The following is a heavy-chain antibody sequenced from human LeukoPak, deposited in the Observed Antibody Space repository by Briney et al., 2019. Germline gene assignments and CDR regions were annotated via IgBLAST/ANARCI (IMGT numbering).Heavy chain of an antibody. Sequence: GRSLRLSCAASGFTFSSYGMHWVRQAPGKGLEWVAVIWYDGSNKYYADSVKGRFTISRDNSKNTLYLQMNSLRAEDTAVYYCARAMVREPGVDYWGQGTLVTVSS. D-gene: IGHD3-10*01. CDR1: GFTFSSYG. J-gene: IGHJ4*02. CDR3: ARAMVREPGVDY. CDR2: IWYDGSNK. V-gene: IGHV3-33*01.